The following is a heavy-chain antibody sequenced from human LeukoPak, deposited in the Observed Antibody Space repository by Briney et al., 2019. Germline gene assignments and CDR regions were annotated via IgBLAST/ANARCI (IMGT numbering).Heavy chain of an antibody. Sequence: ASVKVSCKASGYTFISYYMHWVRQAPGQGLEWVGLINPTGDSTNYAQKFRGRVTMTRDASTSTVYMDLNSLTSEDTAVYYCAREASDGYFDYWGQGTLVTVSS. V-gene: IGHV1-46*01. CDR3: AREASDGYFDY. J-gene: IGHJ4*02. CDR1: GYTFISYY. CDR2: INPTGDST. D-gene: IGHD5-18*01.